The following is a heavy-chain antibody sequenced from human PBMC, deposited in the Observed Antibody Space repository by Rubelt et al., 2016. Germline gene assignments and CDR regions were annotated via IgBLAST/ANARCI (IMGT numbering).Heavy chain of an antibody. Sequence: GKGLEWVAFIRYDGSNKYYVDFVKGRFTISRDNSKNTLYLQMNSLRAEDTAVYYCARECDYGDYVPDYWGQGTLVSVSS. D-gene: IGHD4-17*01. V-gene: IGHV3-30*02. J-gene: IGHJ4*02. CDR2: IRYDGSNK. CDR3: ARECDYGDYVPDY.